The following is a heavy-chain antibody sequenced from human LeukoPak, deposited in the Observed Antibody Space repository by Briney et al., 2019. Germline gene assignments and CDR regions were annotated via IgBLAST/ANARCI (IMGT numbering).Heavy chain of an antibody. V-gene: IGHV3-21*01. CDR3: ARGDTIVVVPAANFDY. Sequence: PGGSLRLSCAASGFTFSSYGMHWVRQAPGKGLEWVSSISSSSSYIYYADSVKGRFTISRDNAKNSLYLQMNSLRAEDTAVYYCARGDTIVVVPAANFDYWGQGTLVTVSS. CDR2: ISSSSSYI. D-gene: IGHD2-2*01. J-gene: IGHJ4*02. CDR1: GFTFSSYG.